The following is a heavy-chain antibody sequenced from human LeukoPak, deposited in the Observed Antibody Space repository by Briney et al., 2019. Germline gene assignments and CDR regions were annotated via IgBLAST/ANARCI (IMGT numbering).Heavy chain of an antibody. CDR1: GFTFRDQF. CDR2: IRPKSDGGTA. CDR3: DNRGY. V-gene: IGHV3-49*03. J-gene: IGHJ4*02. Sequence: GGSLRLSCTTPGFTFRDQFITWFRQAPGKGLEWVAFIRPKSDGGTAEYAASVKGRFTMSRDDSRSIAYLDMNSLKTEDTAVYYCDNRGYWGQGTLVTVSS. D-gene: IGHD2/OR15-2a*01.